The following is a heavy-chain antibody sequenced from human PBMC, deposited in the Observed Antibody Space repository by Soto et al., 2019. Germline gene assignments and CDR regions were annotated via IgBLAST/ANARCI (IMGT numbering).Heavy chain of an antibody. CDR3: ASLLLPSRGYYYGMDV. Sequence: GESLKISCKGSGYSFTSYWISWVRQMPGKGLEWMGRIDPSDSYTNYSPSFQGHVTISADKSISTAYLQWSSLKASDTAMYYCASLLLPSRGYYYGMDVWGQGTTVTVSS. V-gene: IGHV5-10-1*01. J-gene: IGHJ6*02. CDR1: GYSFTSYW. D-gene: IGHD3-10*01. CDR2: IDPSDSYT.